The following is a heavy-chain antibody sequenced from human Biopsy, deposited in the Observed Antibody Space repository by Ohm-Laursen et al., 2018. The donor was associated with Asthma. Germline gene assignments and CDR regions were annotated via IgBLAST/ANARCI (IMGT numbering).Heavy chain of an antibody. CDR3: ARKAGSCISRTCYSLDF. CDR2: LTSVFCTT. D-gene: IGHD2-2*01. V-gene: IGHV1-69*13. J-gene: IGHJ4*02. Sequence: ASVKVSCKSLGGTFNTYVIGWARQAPGQGLEWMGGLTSVFCTTTYPQKFQDRVTITADDSTSTVYMELSSLRSEDTAVYYCARKAGSCISRTCYSLDFWGQGTLVTVSS. CDR1: GGTFNTYV.